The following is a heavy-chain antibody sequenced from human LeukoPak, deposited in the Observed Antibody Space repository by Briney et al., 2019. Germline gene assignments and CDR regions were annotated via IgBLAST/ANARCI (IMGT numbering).Heavy chain of an antibody. CDR1: GGSFSGYY. CDR2: INHKEIT. V-gene: IGHV4-34*01. Sequence: PSETLSLTCAVYGGSFSGYYWSWIRQPPEKGLEWIGEINHKEITNYNPSLKSRVTISVDTSKNQFSLKLSSVTAADTAVYYCARAVTYHDVLTGYYRDYFDHWGQGSLVTVSS. CDR3: ARAVTYHDVLTGYYRDYFDH. J-gene: IGHJ4*02. D-gene: IGHD3-9*01.